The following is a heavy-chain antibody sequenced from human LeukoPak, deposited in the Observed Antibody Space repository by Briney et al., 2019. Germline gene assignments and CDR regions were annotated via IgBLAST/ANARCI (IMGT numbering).Heavy chain of an antibody. CDR2: INPNSGGT. V-gene: IGHV1-2*02. CDR3: ARDPSGYRGLTAWYFDL. Sequence: VASVKVSCKASGYTFTGYYMHWVRQAPGQGLEWMGWINPNSGGTNYAQKFQGRVTLTTETSTSTAYMEVRSLRSDDTAVYYCARDPSGYRGLTAWYFDLWGRGTLVTVSS. J-gene: IGHJ2*01. CDR1: GYTFTGYY. D-gene: IGHD5-18*01.